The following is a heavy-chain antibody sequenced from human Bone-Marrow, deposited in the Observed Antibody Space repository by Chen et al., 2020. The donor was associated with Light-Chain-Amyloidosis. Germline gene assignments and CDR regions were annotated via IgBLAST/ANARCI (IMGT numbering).Heavy chain of an antibody. CDR2: IYPDDSDA. D-gene: IGHD5-12*01. V-gene: IGHV5-51*01. J-gene: IGHJ4*02. Sequence: EVQLEQSGPEVIKPGESLKISCKGSGYTFPNYWIGWVRQMPGKGLDGMGVIYPDDSDAKYSPSFEGQVTISADKSIPTAYLQWRRLKASDTAMYYCARRRDGYNFDYWGQGTLVTVSS. CDR1: GYTFPNYW. CDR3: ARRRDGYNFDY.